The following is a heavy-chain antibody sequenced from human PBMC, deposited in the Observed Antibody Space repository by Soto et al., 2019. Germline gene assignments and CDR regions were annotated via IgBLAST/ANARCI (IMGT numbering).Heavy chain of an antibody. CDR2: IIPIFGTA. V-gene: IGHV1-69*01. CDR3: ATRYYYDSSGYYPNYYYYGMDV. CDR1: GGTFSSYA. Sequence: VEVSCKASGGTFSSYAISWVRQAPGQGLEWMGGIIPIFGTANYAQKFQGRVTITADESTSTAYMELSSLRSEDTAVYYCATRYYYDSSGYYPNYYYYGMDVWGQGTTVTVSS. D-gene: IGHD3-22*01. J-gene: IGHJ6*02.